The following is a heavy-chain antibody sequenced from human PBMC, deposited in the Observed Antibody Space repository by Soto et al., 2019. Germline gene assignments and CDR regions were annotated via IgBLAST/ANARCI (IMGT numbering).Heavy chain of an antibody. V-gene: IGHV3-7*05. Sequence: PGGSLRLSCAASGFTFSSYWMSWVRQAPGKGLEWVANIKQDGSEKYYVDSVKGRFTISRDNAKNSLYLQMNSLRAEDTAVYYCARGLETYYDILTGDYMGYYYYGMDVWGQGTTVTVSS. CDR1: GFTFSSYW. CDR2: IKQDGSEK. CDR3: ARGLETYYDILTGDYMGYYYYGMDV. J-gene: IGHJ6*02. D-gene: IGHD3-9*01.